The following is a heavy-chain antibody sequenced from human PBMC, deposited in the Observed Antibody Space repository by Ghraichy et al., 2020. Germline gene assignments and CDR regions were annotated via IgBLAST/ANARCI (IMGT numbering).Heavy chain of an antibody. J-gene: IGHJ4*02. CDR1: GFTFGSYA. D-gene: IGHD2-2*01. CDR2: ISGNGGNT. CDR3: ARRTFCGSANCYGGGGFHFDY. Sequence: GESLNISSAASGFTFGSYAMSWVRQAPGKGLQWVSAISGNGGNTHYIDSVKGRFTISRDNSKNTLYLQVNSLRAEDTAVYYCARRTFCGSANCYGGGGFHFDYWGQGTLVTVSS. V-gene: IGHV3-23*01.